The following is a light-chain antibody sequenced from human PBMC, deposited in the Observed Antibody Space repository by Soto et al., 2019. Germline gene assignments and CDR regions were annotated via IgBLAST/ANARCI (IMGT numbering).Light chain of an antibody. CDR3: CLYIGATAYV. J-gene: IGLJ1*01. V-gene: IGLV2-23*01. CDR2: EGD. Sequence: SLLAQPASVSGSPGQSITISCTGTSGLVGRFSLVSWSQQHPGQAPRVMISEGDRRPSGVPDRFSGSTSVNSASLTLSGLPADDEADYSCCLYIGATAYVFGTGTKSPS. CDR1: SGLVGRFSL.